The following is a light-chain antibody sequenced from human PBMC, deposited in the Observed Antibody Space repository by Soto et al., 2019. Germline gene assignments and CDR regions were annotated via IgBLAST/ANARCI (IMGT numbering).Light chain of an antibody. Sequence: QSVLTQPPSASGTPGQRVTISCSGSNSNVGNNTVNWYQQFPGTSPRLLIEGKDQRPSGVPDRFSGSKSANSASLAISGLKSEDEADYYCAAWDDGLNGWLFGGGTKVTVL. CDR2: GKD. CDR3: AAWDDGLNGWL. V-gene: IGLV1-44*01. J-gene: IGLJ3*02. CDR1: NSNVGNNT.